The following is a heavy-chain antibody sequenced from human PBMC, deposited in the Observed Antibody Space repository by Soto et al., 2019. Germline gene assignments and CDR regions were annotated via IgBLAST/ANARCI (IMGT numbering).Heavy chain of an antibody. CDR1: GGSVSSGSYY. V-gene: IGHV4-61*01. Sequence: PSETLSLTCTVSGGSVSSGSYYWSWIRQPPGKGLEWIGYIYYSGSTNYNPSLKSRVTISVDTSKNQFSLKLSSVTAADTAVYYCARGPGEYYYDSSGPHRIDPQLPPSSPMYYFDYWGQGTLVTVSS. J-gene: IGHJ4*02. D-gene: IGHD3-22*01. CDR3: ARGPGEYYYDSSGPHRIDPQLPPSSPMYYFDY. CDR2: IYYSGST.